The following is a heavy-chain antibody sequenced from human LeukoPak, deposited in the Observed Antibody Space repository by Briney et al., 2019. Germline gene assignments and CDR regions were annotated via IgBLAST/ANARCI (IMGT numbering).Heavy chain of an antibody. CDR2: ITGYGDT. J-gene: IGHJ5*02. V-gene: IGHV3-23*01. CDR3: AKGAAAGKVDWFDP. CDR1: GSTFSNFA. Sequence: GGSLRLSCAASGSTFSNFAMMWVRQAPGTGLQWVSSITGYGDTFYADSVRGRFNTFRDTTLNTLFLQMNSLGAEDTAVYYCAKGAAAGKVDWFDPWGQGTLVTVSS. D-gene: IGHD6-13*01.